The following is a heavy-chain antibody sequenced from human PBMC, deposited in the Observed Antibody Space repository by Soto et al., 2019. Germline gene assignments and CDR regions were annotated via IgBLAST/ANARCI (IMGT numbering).Heavy chain of an antibody. CDR3: ARGHYDSSGLTKFWFDY. CDR1: GGSFSGYY. D-gene: IGHD3-22*01. Sequence: TSETLSLTCAVYGGSFSGYYWSWIRQPPGKGLEWIGEINHSGSTNYNPSLKSRVTISVDTSKNQFSLKLSSVTAADTAVYYCARGHYDSSGLTKFWFDYWGQGTLVTVSS. V-gene: IGHV4-34*01. CDR2: INHSGST. J-gene: IGHJ4*02.